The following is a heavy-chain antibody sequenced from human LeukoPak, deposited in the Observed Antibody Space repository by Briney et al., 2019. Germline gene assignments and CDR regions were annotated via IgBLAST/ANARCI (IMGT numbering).Heavy chain of an antibody. CDR3: AKGREGTTMDLFDY. CDR2: ISYDGHIK. CDR1: GFTFSTYG. V-gene: IGHV3-30*18. Sequence: GGSLRLSCAASGFTFSTYGMHWVRQAPGKGLEWVALISYDGHIKYYADSVRGRLTISRDNSKNTLYLQMNSLRPEDTAVYYCAKGREGTTMDLFDYWGQGTLVTVSS. J-gene: IGHJ4*02. D-gene: IGHD1-26*01.